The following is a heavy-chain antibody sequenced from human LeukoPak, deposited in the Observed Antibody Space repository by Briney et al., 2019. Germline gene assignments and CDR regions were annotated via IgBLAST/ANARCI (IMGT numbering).Heavy chain of an antibody. CDR1: EFTFTNFW. D-gene: IGHD3-22*01. CDR3: AKEENYYDSSDYPTPPLDY. V-gene: IGHV3-7*01. J-gene: IGHJ4*02. Sequence: PGGSLRLSCAASEFTFTNFWMSWVRQAPGKGLEWVANTNRDGSEKYYVDSVKGRVTISRDNAMNFLYLQLNSLRVDDTAVYYCAKEENYYDSSDYPTPPLDYWGQGTLVTVSS. CDR2: TNRDGSEK.